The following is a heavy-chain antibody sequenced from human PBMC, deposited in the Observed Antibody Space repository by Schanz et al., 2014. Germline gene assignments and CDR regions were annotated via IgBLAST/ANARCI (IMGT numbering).Heavy chain of an antibody. CDR2: ISGSGNTI. V-gene: IGHV3-48*01. CDR3: ATGRAASNFGSEYFLY. D-gene: IGHD6-13*01. Sequence: EVQLVESGGNLVQPGGSLRLSCVASGFTFSSHSMNWVRQAPGQGLEWLSYISGSGNTIYYADSVKGRFTISRENSKNTMFLQMSSLRPEDTAVYYCATGRAASNFGSEYFLYWGQGTLVTVSS. J-gene: IGHJ1*01. CDR1: GFTFSSHS.